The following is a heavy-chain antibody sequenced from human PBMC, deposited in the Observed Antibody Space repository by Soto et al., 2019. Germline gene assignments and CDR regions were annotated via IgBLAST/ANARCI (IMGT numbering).Heavy chain of an antibody. V-gene: IGHV1-69*13. Sequence: GASVKVSCKASGGTFSSYAISWVRQAPGQGLEWMGGIIPIFGTANYAQKFQGRVTITADESTSTAYMELSSLRSEDTAVYYCARGGKMATKPNGFDPWGQGTLVTVSS. J-gene: IGHJ5*02. CDR2: IIPIFGTA. CDR3: ARGGKMATKPNGFDP. CDR1: GGTFSSYA. D-gene: IGHD5-12*01.